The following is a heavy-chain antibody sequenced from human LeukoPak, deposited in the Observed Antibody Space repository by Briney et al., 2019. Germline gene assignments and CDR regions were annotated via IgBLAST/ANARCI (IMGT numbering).Heavy chain of an antibody. Sequence: PGGSLRLSCAASGFTFSDHYMDWVRQAPGKGLEWVANIKQDGSEKYYVDSVKGRFTISRDNAKNSLFLQMNGLRPEDTALYYCATDPRLLIYWGHGTLVTVSS. J-gene: IGHJ4*01. CDR1: GFTFSDHY. D-gene: IGHD2-21*01. CDR3: ATDPRLLIY. CDR2: IKQDGSEK. V-gene: IGHV3-7*03.